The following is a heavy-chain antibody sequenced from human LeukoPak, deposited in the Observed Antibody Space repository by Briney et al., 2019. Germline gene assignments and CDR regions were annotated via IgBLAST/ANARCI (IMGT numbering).Heavy chain of an antibody. Sequence: SETLSLTCTVSGGSISSGSYYWSWIRQPAGKGLEWIGRIYASGSTNYNPSLKSRVTISVDTSKNQFSLKLSSVTAADTAVYYCARGKWDHYHIDYWGQGTLVTVSS. CDR1: GGSISSGSYY. CDR2: IYASGST. V-gene: IGHV4-61*02. D-gene: IGHD1-26*01. J-gene: IGHJ4*02. CDR3: ARGKWDHYHIDY.